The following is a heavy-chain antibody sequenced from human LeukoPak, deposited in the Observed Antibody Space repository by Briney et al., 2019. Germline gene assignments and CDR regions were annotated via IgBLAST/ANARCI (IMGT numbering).Heavy chain of an antibody. CDR2: FDPEDGET. CDR3: ARGGRGWLQPIDY. CDR1: GYTLTELS. V-gene: IGHV1-24*01. J-gene: IGHJ4*02. D-gene: IGHD5-24*01. Sequence: GASVKVSCKVSGYTLTELSMHWVRQAPGRGLEWMGGFDPEDGETIYAQKFQGRVTMTEGTSTDTAYMELSSLRSEDTAVYYCARGGRGWLQPIDYWGQGTLVTVSS.